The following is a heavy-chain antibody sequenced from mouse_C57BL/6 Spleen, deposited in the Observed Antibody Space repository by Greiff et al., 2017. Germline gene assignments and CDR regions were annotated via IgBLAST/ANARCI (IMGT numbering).Heavy chain of an antibody. D-gene: IGHD1-1*01. Sequence: DVKLVESGPGLVKPSQSLSLTCSVTGYSITSGYYWNWIRQFPGNKLEWMGYISYDGSNNYNPSLKNRISITRDTSNNQFFLKLNSVTTEDTATYYCARDQNYGSSYYYAMDYWGQGTSGTVSS. V-gene: IGHV3-6*01. CDR1: GYSITSGYY. J-gene: IGHJ4*01. CDR2: ISYDGSN. CDR3: ARDQNYGSSYYYAMDY.